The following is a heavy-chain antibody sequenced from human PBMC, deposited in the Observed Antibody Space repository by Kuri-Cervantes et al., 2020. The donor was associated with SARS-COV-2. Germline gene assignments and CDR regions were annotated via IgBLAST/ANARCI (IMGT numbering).Heavy chain of an antibody. CDR1: GFTFSRDT. V-gene: IGHV3-74*01. CDR3: AIMAAAGGWGFDP. J-gene: IGHJ5*02. D-gene: IGHD6-13*01. Sequence: GGSLRLSCAASGFTFSRDTMYWVRQAPGKGLVWVSRMNGDGSSISYAGSVKGRFTISRDNAKNTLYLQMNSLRAEDTAVYYCAIMAAAGGWGFDPWGQGTLVTVSS. CDR2: MNGDGSSI.